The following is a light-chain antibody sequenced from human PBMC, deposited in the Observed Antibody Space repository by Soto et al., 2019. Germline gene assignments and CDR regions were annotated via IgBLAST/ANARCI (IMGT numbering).Light chain of an antibody. CDR1: SSDIGHYNY. J-gene: IGLJ1*01. Sequence: QSALTQPASVSGSPGQSITISCTGTSSDIGHYNYVSWYQQYPGKAPKLMIYEVNNRPSGVSNRFSGSKSGNMASLTISGLQPDDEADYYCSSYTRNSTYVFGTGTQLTVL. V-gene: IGLV2-14*01. CDR2: EVN. CDR3: SSYTRNSTYV.